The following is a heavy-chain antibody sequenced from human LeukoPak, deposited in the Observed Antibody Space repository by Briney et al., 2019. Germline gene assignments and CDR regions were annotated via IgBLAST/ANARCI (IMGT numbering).Heavy chain of an antibody. CDR1: GGSISSGSYY. J-gene: IGHJ2*01. CDR3: ARLLPSVRDGDYGWYFDL. CDR2: IYTSGST. V-gene: IGHV4-61*02. D-gene: IGHD4-17*01. Sequence: NSSQTLSLTCTVSGGSISSGSYYWSWIRQPAGKGLEWIGRIYTSGSTNYNPSLKSRVTISVDTSKNQFSLKLSSVTAADTAVYYCARLLPSVRDGDYGWYFDLWGRGTLVTVSS.